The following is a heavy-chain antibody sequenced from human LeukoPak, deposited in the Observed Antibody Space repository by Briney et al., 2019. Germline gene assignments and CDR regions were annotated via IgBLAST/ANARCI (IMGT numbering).Heavy chain of an antibody. CDR3: ATSAHYGPGSQFFDY. Sequence: GESLKISCKGSGYSFTSYWIGWVRQMPGKGLEWMGIIYPGDSDTRYSPSFQGQVAISVDKSISTAYLQWSSLKASDTAMYYCATSAHYGPGSQFFDYWSQGNLVTVSS. CDR1: GYSFTSYW. V-gene: IGHV5-51*01. D-gene: IGHD3-10*01. J-gene: IGHJ4*02. CDR2: IYPGDSDT.